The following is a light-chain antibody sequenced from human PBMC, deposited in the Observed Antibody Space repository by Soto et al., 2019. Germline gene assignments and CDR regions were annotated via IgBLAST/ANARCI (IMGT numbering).Light chain of an antibody. Sequence: DIQMTQSPSSLSASVGDRVTITCRASQGIRNALGWYQQKPGKAPKRLIYAASSLQSGVPSRFSGSGSGTEFTRTISSLQPEDFATYYCLQHNSYRFTFGPGTKVDIK. CDR3: LQHNSYRFT. CDR2: AAS. J-gene: IGKJ3*01. V-gene: IGKV1-17*01. CDR1: QGIRNA.